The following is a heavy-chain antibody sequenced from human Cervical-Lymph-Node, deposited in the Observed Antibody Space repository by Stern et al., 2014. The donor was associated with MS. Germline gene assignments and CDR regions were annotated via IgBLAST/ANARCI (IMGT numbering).Heavy chain of an antibody. CDR1: GVSISSSFY. CDR3: ATPEMTTVESWYFNV. CDR2: IHFSGRT. V-gene: IGHV4-39*01. D-gene: IGHD4-23*01. J-gene: IGHJ2*01. Sequence: QLQLQESGPGVVKPSETLSLTCTVSGVSISSSFYWAWIRQPPGKGLEWIATIHFSGRTYYNPSFKSRVTTSLDTSNNKFSLQGASVPAADTAVYYCATPEMTTVESWYFNVWGRGTLVTVSS.